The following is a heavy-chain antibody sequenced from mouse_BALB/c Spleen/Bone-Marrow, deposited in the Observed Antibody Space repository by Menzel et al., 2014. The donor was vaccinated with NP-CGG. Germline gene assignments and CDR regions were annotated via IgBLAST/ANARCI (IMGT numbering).Heavy chain of an antibody. J-gene: IGHJ2*01. CDR1: GFDFXRYW. CDR2: INPDSSTI. CDR3: ARLYYYGNFAY. D-gene: IGHD1-1*01. Sequence: VQLKDSGGGLVQPGGSLKLSCAASGFDFXRYWMSWVRQAPGKGLEWIGEINPDSSTINYTPSLKDKFIISRDNAKNTLYLQMSKVRSEDTALYYCARLYYYGNFAYWGQGTTLTVSS. V-gene: IGHV4-1*02.